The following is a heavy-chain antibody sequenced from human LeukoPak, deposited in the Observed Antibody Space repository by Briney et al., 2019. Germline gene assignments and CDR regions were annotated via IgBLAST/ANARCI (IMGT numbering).Heavy chain of an antibody. CDR2: IRYEGSNE. CDR1: RFTSSGYG. Sequence: GGCPRLSPAPSRFTSSGYGMPSVPHAAGKGREGVAFIRYEGSNEYYADSVKGRFTISRDNSKNTLFLQMNSLRAEGTAVYYCAKDHGYSYGYPDYWGQGTLVTVSS. V-gene: IGHV3-30*02. CDR3: AKDHGYSYGYPDY. D-gene: IGHD5-18*01. J-gene: IGHJ4*02.